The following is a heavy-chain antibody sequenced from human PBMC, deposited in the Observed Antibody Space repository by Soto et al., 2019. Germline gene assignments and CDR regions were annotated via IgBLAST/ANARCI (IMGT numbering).Heavy chain of an antibody. CDR3: ASVETQRYYYGMDV. J-gene: IGHJ6*02. CDR2: IIPIFRTA. Sequence: ASVKVSCKASGGTFSIYAISWVLQAPGQGLEWMGGIIPIFRTADYAQKFQGRVTITADESTSTAYMELSSLRSEDTAVYYCASVETQRYYYGMDVWGQGTTVTVSS. CDR1: GGTFSIYA. V-gene: IGHV1-69*13. D-gene: IGHD2-15*01.